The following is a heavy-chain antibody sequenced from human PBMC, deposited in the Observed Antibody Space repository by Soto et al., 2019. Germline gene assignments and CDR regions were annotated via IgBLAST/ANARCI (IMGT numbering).Heavy chain of an antibody. D-gene: IGHD6-19*01. CDR3: TRQTDAVQWLVVPTDYNFDY. CDR1: GFTFGGSA. Sequence: GGSLRLSCAASGFTFGGSAMHWVRQASGKGLEWVGHIRSKTNSYATAYAESVKGRFTISRDDSMNTAYLQMNSLKTEDTAVYFCTRQTDAVQWLVVPTDYNFDYWGQGTLVTFYS. J-gene: IGHJ4*02. V-gene: IGHV3-73*01. CDR2: IRSKTNSYAT.